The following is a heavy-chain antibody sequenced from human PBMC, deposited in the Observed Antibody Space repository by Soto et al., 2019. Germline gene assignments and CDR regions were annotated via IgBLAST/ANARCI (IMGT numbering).Heavy chain of an antibody. V-gene: IGHV3-30*18. CDR1: GFPFSDYG. Sequence: QVQLVESGGGVVQPGGSLRLSCAASGFPFSDYGMDWVRQAPGKGPEWVALISSDGKKTFYGDSVKGRFTISRDHARNTLCLKMDSLTAADTAVYFCAKIRDLKGDPYFDHWGRGPPVTVSS. J-gene: IGHJ2*01. CDR3: AKIRDLKGDPYFDH. CDR2: ISSDGKKT. D-gene: IGHD3-10*01.